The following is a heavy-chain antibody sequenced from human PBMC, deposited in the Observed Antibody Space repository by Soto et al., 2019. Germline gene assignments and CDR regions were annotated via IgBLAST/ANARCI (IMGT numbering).Heavy chain of an antibody. V-gene: IGHV3-30*18. Sequence: PGGSLRLSCAASGFTFSSYGMHWVRQAPGKGLEWVAVISYDGSNKYYADSVKGRFTISRDNSKNTLHLQMNSLRAEDTAVYYCAKSTHILSPGGDYCSGGSCYSNYYYGMDVWGQGTTVTVSS. J-gene: IGHJ6*02. D-gene: IGHD2-15*01. CDR1: GFTFSSYG. CDR3: AKSTHILSPGGDYCSGGSCYSNYYYGMDV. CDR2: ISYDGSNK.